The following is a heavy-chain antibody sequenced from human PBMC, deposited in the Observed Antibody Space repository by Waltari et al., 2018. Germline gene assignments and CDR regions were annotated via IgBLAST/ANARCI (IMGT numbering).Heavy chain of an antibody. CDR1: GFTFSSYA. CDR3: ARTRVFLMTTVTPSYFDY. Sequence: EVQLVESGGGLVQPGGSLRLSCAASGFTFSSYAMSWVRQAPGKGLEWVSAIGGSGGSTYYADSVKGRFTISRDNSKNTLYLQMNSLRAEDTAVYYCARTRVFLMTTVTPSYFDYWGQGTLVTVSS. CDR2: IGGSGGST. J-gene: IGHJ4*02. D-gene: IGHD4-17*01. V-gene: IGHV3-23*04.